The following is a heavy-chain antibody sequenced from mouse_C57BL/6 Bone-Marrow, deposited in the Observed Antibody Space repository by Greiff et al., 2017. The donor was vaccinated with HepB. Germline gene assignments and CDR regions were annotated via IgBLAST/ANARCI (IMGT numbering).Heavy chain of an antibody. V-gene: IGHV5-15*01. CDR3: ARHREASGYDGSSPGFDY. CDR2: ISNLAYST. J-gene: IGHJ2*01. Sequence: EVHLVESGGGLVQPGGSLKLSCAASGFTFSDYGVAWVRQAPRKGLEWVAFISNLAYSTYYADTVTGRFTISRENAKNTLYLEMSSLRSEDTAMYYCARHREASGYDGSSPGFDYWGQGTTLTVSS. CDR1: GFTFSDYG. D-gene: IGHD1-1*01.